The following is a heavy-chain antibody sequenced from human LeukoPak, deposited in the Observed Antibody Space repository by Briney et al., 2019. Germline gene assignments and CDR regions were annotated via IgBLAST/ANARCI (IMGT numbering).Heavy chain of an antibody. D-gene: IGHD4-23*01. V-gene: IGHV4-59*01. Sequence: PGGSLRLSCAASGFTFSSYSMNWVRQPPGKGLEWIGYIYYSGSTNYNPSLKGRVTISLDTSKNQFSLKLSSATAADTAMYYCARVSRGNSVGGDYWGQGTLVTVSS. CDR3: ARVSRGNSVGGDY. J-gene: IGHJ4*02. CDR2: IYYSGST. CDR1: GFTFSSYS.